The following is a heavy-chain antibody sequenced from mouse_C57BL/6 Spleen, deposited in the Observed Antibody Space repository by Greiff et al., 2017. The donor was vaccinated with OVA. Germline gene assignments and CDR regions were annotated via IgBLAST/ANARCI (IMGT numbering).Heavy chain of an antibody. D-gene: IGHD2-4*01. CDR2: IHPNSGST. CDR1: GYTFTSYW. CDR3: ARSDDYDERYYFDY. V-gene: IGHV1-64*01. J-gene: IGHJ2*01. Sequence: QVQLQQPGAELVKPGASVKLSCKASGYTFTSYWMHWVKQRPGQGLEWIGMIHPNSGSTNYNEKFKSKATLTVDKSSSTAYMQLSSLTSEDSAVYYCARSDDYDERYYFDYWGQGTTLTVSS.